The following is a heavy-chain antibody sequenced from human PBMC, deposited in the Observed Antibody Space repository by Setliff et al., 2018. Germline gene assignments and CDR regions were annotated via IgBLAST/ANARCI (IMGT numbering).Heavy chain of an antibody. CDR2: IFMSGGT. CDR3: ARDFRHDSGGY. J-gene: IGHJ4*02. CDR1: GDSISSSRYY. V-gene: IGHV4-61*09. Sequence: PSETLSLTCTVSGDSISSSRYYWGWIRQPAGKGLEYIGHIFMSGGTTYDPSFKSRVRISLDMSRNQFSLKLRSVTAADTAVYHCARDFRHDSGGYWGQGTLVTVSS. D-gene: IGHD3-22*01.